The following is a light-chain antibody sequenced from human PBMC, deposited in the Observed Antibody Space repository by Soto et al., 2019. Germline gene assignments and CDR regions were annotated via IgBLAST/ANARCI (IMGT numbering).Light chain of an antibody. CDR1: QSVGKH. CDR2: GAA. CDR3: QQYNNWPRLT. V-gene: IGKV3-15*01. Sequence: EIVVTQSPATLSVSPGARATLSCRASQSVGKHLAWYQHKPGLAPRLLIYGAATRATGAPARISGSGSGTEFTLTINSLQSEDFAVYYGQQYNNWPRLTFGGGTKVDIK. J-gene: IGKJ4*01.